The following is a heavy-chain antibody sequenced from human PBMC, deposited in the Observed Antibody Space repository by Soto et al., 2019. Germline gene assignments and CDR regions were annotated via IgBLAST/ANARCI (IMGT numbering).Heavy chain of an antibody. CDR3: ARDGQQQAPYALDV. J-gene: IGHJ6*02. Sequence: QVQLVESGGGVVQPGRSLRLSCAASGFTFNHNAMHWVRQAAGKGLEWVAQIWYDGSEIYYTDSVKGRFTISRDNFKNTVFLQMDSLRVEDTAVYYCARDGQQQAPYALDVWGQGTTVIVSS. D-gene: IGHD6-13*01. CDR1: GFTFNHNA. CDR2: IWYDGSEI. V-gene: IGHV3-33*01.